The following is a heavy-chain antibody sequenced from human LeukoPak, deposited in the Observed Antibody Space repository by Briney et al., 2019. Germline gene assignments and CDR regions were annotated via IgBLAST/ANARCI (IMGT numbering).Heavy chain of an antibody. D-gene: IGHD3-3*01. CDR1: GGSISSYY. CDR2: IYYSGST. Sequence: SETLSLTCTVSGGSISSYYWSWIRQPPGKGLEWIGSIYYSGSTYYNPSLKSRVTISVATSKNQFSLKLSSVTAADTAVYYCARDGAVYDFWSGYYKEEGYMDVWGKGTTVTVSS. J-gene: IGHJ6*03. CDR3: ARDGAVYDFWSGYYKEEGYMDV. V-gene: IGHV4-39*07.